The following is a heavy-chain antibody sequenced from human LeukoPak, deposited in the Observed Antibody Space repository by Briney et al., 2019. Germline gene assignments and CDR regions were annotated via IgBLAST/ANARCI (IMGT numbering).Heavy chain of an antibody. J-gene: IGHJ6*02. CDR1: GFSFANSV. V-gene: IGHV3-23*01. D-gene: IGHD3-3*01. CDR2: ISGSGDRT. CDR3: ARDPPMGTIFGVVIGHYYYGMDV. Sequence: GGSLRLSCAASGFSFANSVISWIRQAPGKGPEWVSAISGSGDRTDYADSVKGRFTISRDNSKNTLYLQMNSLRAEDTAVYYCARDPPMGTIFGVVIGHYYYGMDVWGQGTTVTVSS.